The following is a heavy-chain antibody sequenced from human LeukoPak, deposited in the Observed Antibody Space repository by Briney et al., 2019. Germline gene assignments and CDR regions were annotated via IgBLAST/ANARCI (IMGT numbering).Heavy chain of an antibody. V-gene: IGHV4-59*01. CDR2: IYYSGST. D-gene: IGHD6-13*01. CDR3: ARVGGVWQQSFWVDP. J-gene: IGHJ5*02. Sequence: PSETLSLTCTVSGGSISSYYWSWIRQPPGKGLEWIGYIYYSGSTNYNPSLKSRVTISVETSKNQFSLKLSSVTAADTAVYYCARVGGVWQQSFWVDPWGQGTLVTVSS. CDR1: GGSISSYY.